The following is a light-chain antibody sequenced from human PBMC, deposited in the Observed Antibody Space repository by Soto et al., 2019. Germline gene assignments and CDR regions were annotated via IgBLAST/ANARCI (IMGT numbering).Light chain of an antibody. V-gene: IGKV1-5*03. CDR3: QHYTCYSEA. CDR1: QSISSW. Sequence: DIQMSQSLSTLSASVGERVTITCRASQSISSWLAWYQQKPGKAPKLLIYKASTLKSGVPSRFSGSGSGTEFTLTISSLQPDDFTTDYCQHYTCYSEAFGQGSKV. CDR2: KAS. J-gene: IGKJ1*01.